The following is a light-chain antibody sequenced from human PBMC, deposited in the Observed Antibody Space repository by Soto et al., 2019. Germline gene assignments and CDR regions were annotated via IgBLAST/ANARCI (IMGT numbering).Light chain of an antibody. CDR3: QQNGSSPRWT. J-gene: IGKJ1*01. CDR2: GAF. V-gene: IGKV3-20*01. Sequence: EIVLTQSPGTLSLSPGERATLSCRASQSVSSNYLAWYQQKPGQAPRLLIYGAFSRATDIPDRFSGSGSGTDFTLTISRLEPEDFAVYYCQQNGSSPRWTFGQGTKVEIK. CDR1: QSVSSNY.